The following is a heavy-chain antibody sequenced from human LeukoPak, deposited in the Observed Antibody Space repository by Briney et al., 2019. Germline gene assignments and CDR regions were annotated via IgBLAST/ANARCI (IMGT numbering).Heavy chain of an antibody. CDR2: IRYDGSNK. CDR1: GFTFSSYG. CDR3: AKESGVVTLSWFDP. Sequence: PGGSLRLSCAASGFTFSSYGMHWVRQAPGKGLEWVAFIRYDGSNKYYADSVKGRFTISRDNSKNTLYLQMNSLRAEDTAVYYCAKESGVVTLSWFDPWGQGTLVTVSS. D-gene: IGHD2-21*02. V-gene: IGHV3-30*02. J-gene: IGHJ5*02.